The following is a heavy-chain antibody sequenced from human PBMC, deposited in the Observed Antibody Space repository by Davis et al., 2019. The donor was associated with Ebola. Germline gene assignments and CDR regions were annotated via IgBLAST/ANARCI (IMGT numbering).Heavy chain of an antibody. CDR3: AKVHLVRLRLGHFDY. CDR2: ISGSGGST. CDR1: GFTFSSYA. V-gene: IGHV3-23*01. J-gene: IGHJ4*02. Sequence: GESLKISCAASGFTFSSYAMSWVRQAPGKGLEWVSAISGSGGSTYYADSVKGRFTISRDNSKNTLYLQMNSLRAEDTAVYYCAKVHLVRLRLGHFDYWGQGTLVTVSS. D-gene: IGHD5-12*01.